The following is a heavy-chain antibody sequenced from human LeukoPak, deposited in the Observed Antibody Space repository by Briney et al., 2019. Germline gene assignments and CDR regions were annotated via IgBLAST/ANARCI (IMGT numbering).Heavy chain of an antibody. D-gene: IGHD3-10*01. Sequence: APVKVSCKASGGTFSSYAISWVRQAPGQGLEWMGGIIPIFGTANYAQKFQGRVTITADESTSTAYMELSSLRSEDTAVYYCARGPTGLGDAFDIWGQGTMVTVSS. CDR2: IIPIFGTA. V-gene: IGHV1-69*01. CDR3: ARGPTGLGDAFDI. J-gene: IGHJ3*02. CDR1: GGTFSSYA.